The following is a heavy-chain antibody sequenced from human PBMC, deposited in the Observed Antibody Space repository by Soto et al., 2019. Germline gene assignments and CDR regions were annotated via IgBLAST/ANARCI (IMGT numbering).Heavy chain of an antibody. Sequence: GGSLRLSCSASGFTFSSHAMHWVRQAPGKGLEYVSAISSNGGSTNHADSVKGRVTISRDNSKNTLYLQMSSLRPEDTAVYYCVRNVMLGSTVGPDYWGQGTLVTVSS. J-gene: IGHJ4*02. CDR3: VRNVMLGSTVGPDY. CDR2: ISSNGGST. D-gene: IGHD3-16*01. CDR1: GFTFSSHA. V-gene: IGHV3-64D*08.